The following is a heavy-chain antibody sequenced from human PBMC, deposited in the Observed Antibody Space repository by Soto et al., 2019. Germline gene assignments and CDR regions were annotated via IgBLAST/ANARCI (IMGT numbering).Heavy chain of an antibody. CDR1: GYTFTAFY. V-gene: IGHV1-2*04. D-gene: IGHD4-17*01. CDR2: INPKTGVT. CDR3: ARDRHAYGVSSGSGVGWIDP. Sequence: QVQLLQSGAEMKQPGASVKVSCRTSGYTFTAFYLHWVRRAPGQGLEWMGWINPKTGVTNYTQNFKGCVTMTSETSISTANLGLRRLRPADTAFYFCARDRHAYGVSSGSGVGWIDPWGQGTLVTVSS. J-gene: IGHJ5*02.